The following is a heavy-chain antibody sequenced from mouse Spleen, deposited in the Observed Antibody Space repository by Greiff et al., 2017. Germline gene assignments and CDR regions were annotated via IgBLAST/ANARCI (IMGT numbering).Heavy chain of an antibody. V-gene: IGHV8-12*01. CDR3: ARSHYGHYAMDY. Sequence: QVTLKECGPGILQSSQTLSLTCSFSGFSLSTSGMGVSWIRQPSGKGLEWLAHIYWDDDKRYNPSLKSRLTISKDTSRNQVFLKITSVDTADTATYYCARSHYGHYAMDYWGQGTSVTVSS. CDR1: GFSLSTSGMG. CDR2: IYWDDDK. J-gene: IGHJ4*01. D-gene: IGHD1-2*01.